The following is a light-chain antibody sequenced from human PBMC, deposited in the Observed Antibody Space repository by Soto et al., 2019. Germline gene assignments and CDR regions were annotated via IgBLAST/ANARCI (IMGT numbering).Light chain of an antibody. V-gene: IGLV2-14*01. CDR2: EVS. CDR3: TSYTSSSTYV. CDR1: SSDVGDYNY. J-gene: IGLJ1*01. Sequence: QSALTQPASVSGSPGQSITISCTGSSSDVGDYNYVSWYQQHPGKAPKLMIHEVSNRPSGVSNRFSGSKSGNTASLTISGLQAEYEADYYCTSYTSSSTYVFGTGTKLTVL.